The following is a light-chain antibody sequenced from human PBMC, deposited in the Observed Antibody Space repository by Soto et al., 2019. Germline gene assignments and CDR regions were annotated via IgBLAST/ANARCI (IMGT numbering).Light chain of an antibody. CDR2: EQS. Sequence: SYELTQPPSVSVAPRQTARIACEGNNIRSNSVHWYHQKPGQAPVLLVFEQSGRPSAIPERFSASKSGNTATLTISRVEAGDEADYYCQVWDSSRHVLFGGGTKVTVL. CDR3: QVWDSSRHVL. V-gene: IGLV3-21*02. CDR1: NIRSNS. J-gene: IGLJ2*01.